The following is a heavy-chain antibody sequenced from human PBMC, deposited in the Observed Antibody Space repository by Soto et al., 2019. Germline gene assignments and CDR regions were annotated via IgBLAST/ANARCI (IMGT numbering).Heavy chain of an antibody. V-gene: IGHV4-59*08. CDR3: SRCSSTSCPRGFDI. J-gene: IGHJ3*02. CDR1: GGSISSYY. Sequence: QVQLQESGPGLVKPSETLSLTCTVSGGSISSYYWSWIRQPPGKGLEWIGYMYYSGSTNYNPSLKSRVTISVDTSNNQFSLKLSSVTAADTAVYYCSRCSSTSCPRGFDIWGQGTMVTVSS. CDR2: MYYSGST. D-gene: IGHD2-2*01.